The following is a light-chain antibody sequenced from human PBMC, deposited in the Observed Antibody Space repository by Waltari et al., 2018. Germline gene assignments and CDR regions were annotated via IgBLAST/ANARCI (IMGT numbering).Light chain of an antibody. CDR3: QQYSSSPIT. Sequence: DIVLTQSPDSLAVSLGARVTIDCWSSQSLFFGASGKNYLAWYQQKPGQPPKVLIYWASTREAGVPERISGSGSGAHFTLTVDSLQAEDVAVYYCQQYSSSPITFGQGTRLEI. J-gene: IGKJ5*01. CDR1: QSLFFGASGKNY. V-gene: IGKV4-1*01. CDR2: WAS.